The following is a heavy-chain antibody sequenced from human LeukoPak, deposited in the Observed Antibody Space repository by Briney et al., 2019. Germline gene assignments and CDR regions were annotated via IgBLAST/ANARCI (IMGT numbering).Heavy chain of an antibody. CDR2: ISNSGGRT. Sequence: QPGGSLRLSCAASGFTFSNYAMNWVRQAPGKGLEWVSSISNSGGRTFYTDSVKGRFTISRDNSKITLYLQMNSLRAEDTAVYYCAKSYSGYESKPDYWGQGTLVTVSS. CDR1: GFTFSNYA. CDR3: AKSYSGYESKPDY. J-gene: IGHJ4*02. D-gene: IGHD5-12*01. V-gene: IGHV3-23*01.